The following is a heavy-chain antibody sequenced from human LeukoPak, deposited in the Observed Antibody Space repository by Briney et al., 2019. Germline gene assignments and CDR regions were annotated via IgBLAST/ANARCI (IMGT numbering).Heavy chain of an antibody. Sequence: ASVTVSCKASGYTFTGYYMLWVRQAPGQGLEWMGWINPNSGGANYAQKLQGRVTMTRDTSISTAYMELSRLRSDVTAVYYCARDMGATGWFDPWGQGTLVTVSS. D-gene: IGHD1-26*01. CDR3: ARDMGATGWFDP. CDR2: INPNSGGA. CDR1: GYTFTGYY. V-gene: IGHV1-2*02. J-gene: IGHJ5*02.